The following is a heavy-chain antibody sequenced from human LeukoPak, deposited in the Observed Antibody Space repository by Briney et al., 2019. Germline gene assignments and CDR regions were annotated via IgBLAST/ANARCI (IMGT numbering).Heavy chain of an antibody. Sequence: NSSETLSLTCTVSGGSISPYFWSWIRQPPGKGLEWIRYISYTGSTNYNPSLKSRVTMSVDTSKNQFSLQLTSVTAADTAVYYCARDDYRGVTNFDPWGQGTLVTVSS. CDR2: ISYTGST. CDR3: ARDDYRGVTNFDP. D-gene: IGHD3-10*01. J-gene: IGHJ5*02. V-gene: IGHV4-59*01. CDR1: GGSISPYF.